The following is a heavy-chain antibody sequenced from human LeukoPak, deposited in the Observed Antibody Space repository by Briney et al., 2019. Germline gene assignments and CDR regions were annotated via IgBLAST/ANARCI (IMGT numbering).Heavy chain of an antibody. V-gene: IGHV1-69*06. J-gene: IGHJ4*02. Sequence: ASVKVSCKASGGTFSSYAISWVRQAPGQGLEWMGGIIPIFGTANYAQKFQGRVTITADKSTSTAYMELSSLRSEDTAVYYCAREDDYDILTGYYVYWGQGTLVTVSS. CDR1: GGTFSSYA. D-gene: IGHD3-9*01. CDR3: AREDDYDILTGYYVY. CDR2: IIPIFGTA.